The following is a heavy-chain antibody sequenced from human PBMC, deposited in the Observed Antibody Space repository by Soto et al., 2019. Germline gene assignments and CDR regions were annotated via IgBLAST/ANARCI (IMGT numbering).Heavy chain of an antibody. CDR1: GGSFSSYY. CDR2: INHRGST. Sequence: SETLSLTCAVYGGSFSSYYWTWIRQPPGKGLEWIGEINHRGSTNCNPSLKSRVTISVDTSKNQFSLKLSSVTAADTAVYYCARSLNKRANSYGHDYCGLGALLTGSS. J-gene: IGHJ4*02. CDR3: ARSLNKRANSYGHDY. V-gene: IGHV4-34*01. D-gene: IGHD5-18*01.